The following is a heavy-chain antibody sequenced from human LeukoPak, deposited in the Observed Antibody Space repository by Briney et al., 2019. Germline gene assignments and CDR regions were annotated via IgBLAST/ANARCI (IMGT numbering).Heavy chain of an antibody. CDR2: INGYGSIR. J-gene: IGHJ1*01. V-gene: IGHV3-74*01. D-gene: IGHD5/OR15-5a*01. CDR1: GFTFETYW. Sequence: PGGSLRLSCAASGFTFETYWMHWVRQAPGKGLVWVSCINGYGSIRNYADSVKGRFTISRDNAKNSLYLQMNSLGGDDTAIYYCATYNSVNAREFQYWGQGTLVTVPS. CDR3: ATYNSVNAREFQY.